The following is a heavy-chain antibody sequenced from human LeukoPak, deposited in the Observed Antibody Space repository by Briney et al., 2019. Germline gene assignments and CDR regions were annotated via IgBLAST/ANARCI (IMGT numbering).Heavy chain of an antibody. D-gene: IGHD3/OR15-3a*01. J-gene: IGHJ4*02. V-gene: IGHV3-30*02. CDR3: AKDPRFHGREWTGYFDY. Sequence: PGGSLRLSCAASGFTFSNSGMHWVRQAPGKGLEWVALIRFDGSNDFYADSVKGRFTISRDNSKNTLYLQMNTLRTEDTAVYYCAKDPRFHGREWTGYFDYWGQGTLVTASS. CDR2: IRFDGSND. CDR1: GFTFSNSG.